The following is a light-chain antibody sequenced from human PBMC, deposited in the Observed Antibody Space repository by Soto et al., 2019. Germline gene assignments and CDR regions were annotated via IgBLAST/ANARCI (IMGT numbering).Light chain of an antibody. CDR3: QQYNSYSSWT. J-gene: IGKJ1*01. CDR2: DAS. CDR1: QSLNSL. Sequence: DSQMTQSTSTLSASVGDRVTITCRASQSLNSLLAWYQQKPGRAPKLLIYDASTLESGVPSRFSGSGSGTEFTLTISSLQTDDFATYYCQQYNSYSSWTFGQGSMVDVK. V-gene: IGKV1-5*01.